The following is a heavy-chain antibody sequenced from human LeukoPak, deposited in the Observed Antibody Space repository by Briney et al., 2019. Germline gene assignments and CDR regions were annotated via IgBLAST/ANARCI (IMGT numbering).Heavy chain of an antibody. Sequence: SQTLSLTCTVSGGSISSGGYYWSWIRQHPGKGLEWIGYIYYSGSTYYSPSLKSRVTISVDTSKNQFSLKLSSVTAADTVVYYCARDLGGYSYFDYWGQGTLVTVSS. CDR2: IYYSGST. J-gene: IGHJ4*02. D-gene: IGHD5-18*01. CDR3: ARDLGGYSYFDY. V-gene: IGHV4-31*03. CDR1: GGSISSGGYY.